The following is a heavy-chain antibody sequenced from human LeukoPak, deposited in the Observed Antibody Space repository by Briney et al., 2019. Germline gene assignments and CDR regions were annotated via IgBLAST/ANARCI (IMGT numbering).Heavy chain of an antibody. CDR3: ARGEEDIVVLYYYYGMDV. Sequence: SQTLSLTCAISGDSVSSNSAAWNWIRQSPSRGLEWLGRTYYRSKWYNDYAVSVKSRITINPDTSKNQFSLQLNSVTPEDTAVYYCARGEEDIVVLYYYYGMDVWGQGTTVTVSS. D-gene: IGHD2-2*01. J-gene: IGHJ6*02. V-gene: IGHV6-1*01. CDR2: TYYRSKWYN. CDR1: GDSVSSNSAA.